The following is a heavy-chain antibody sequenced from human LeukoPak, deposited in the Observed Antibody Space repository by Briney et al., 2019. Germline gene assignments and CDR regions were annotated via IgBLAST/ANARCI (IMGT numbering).Heavy chain of an antibody. Sequence: GGSLRLSCAASGFTFSSSWMSWVRQAPGKGLEWVSSISGSGGSTYYADSVKGRFTISRDNSKNTLYLQMNSLRGEDTAVYYCAKDREGTIADYFDYWGQGTLVTVSS. D-gene: IGHD1-7*01. CDR1: GFTFSSSW. CDR3: AKDREGTIADYFDY. CDR2: ISGSGGST. V-gene: IGHV3-23*01. J-gene: IGHJ4*02.